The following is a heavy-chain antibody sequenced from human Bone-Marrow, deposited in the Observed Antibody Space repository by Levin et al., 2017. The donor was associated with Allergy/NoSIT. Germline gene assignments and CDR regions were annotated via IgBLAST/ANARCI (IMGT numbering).Heavy chain of an antibody. Sequence: PGGSLRLSCAASGFTFSSYAMSWVRQAPGKGLEWVSAISGSGGSTYYADSVKGRFTISRDNSKNTLYLQMNSLRAEDTAVYYCANDHHYDILTGYRLFDYWGQGTLVTVSS. V-gene: IGHV3-23*01. J-gene: IGHJ4*02. CDR1: GFTFSSYA. CDR3: ANDHHYDILTGYRLFDY. D-gene: IGHD3-9*01. CDR2: ISGSGGST.